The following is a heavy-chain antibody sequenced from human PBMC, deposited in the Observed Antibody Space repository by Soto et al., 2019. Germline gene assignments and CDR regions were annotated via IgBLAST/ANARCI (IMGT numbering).Heavy chain of an antibody. V-gene: IGHV4-34*01. J-gene: IGHJ6*02. CDR3: ARARTYYYGSGSPSYGAYYYYGMDV. D-gene: IGHD3-10*01. CDR2: INHSGST. CDR1: GGSFSGYY. Sequence: QVQLQQWGAGLLKPSETLSLTCAVYGGSFSGYYWSWIRQPPGKGLEWIGEINHSGSTNYNPSLKSRVTISVDTSRNHVSLKLSSVTAADTAVYYCARARTYYYGSGSPSYGAYYYYGMDVWGQGTTVTVSS.